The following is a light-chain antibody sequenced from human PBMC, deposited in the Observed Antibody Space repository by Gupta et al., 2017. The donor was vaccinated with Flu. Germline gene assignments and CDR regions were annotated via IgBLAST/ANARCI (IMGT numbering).Light chain of an antibody. CDR2: KAS. CDR1: QSISSW. Sequence: KVTMTCRASQSISSWLAWYQQKPGKAPRLLVYKASSLESGVPSRFSGSESGTEFTLTISSLQPDDFATYYCQQYYSSSPWTFGQGTKVEVK. J-gene: IGKJ1*01. V-gene: IGKV1-5*03. CDR3: QQYYSSSPWT.